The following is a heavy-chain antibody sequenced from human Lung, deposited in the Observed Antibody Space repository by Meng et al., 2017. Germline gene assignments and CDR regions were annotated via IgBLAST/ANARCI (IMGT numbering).Heavy chain of an antibody. V-gene: IGHV4-31*03. CDR1: GGSISSGGYY. J-gene: IGHJ4*02. CDR3: VGTIGYYYAMAY. CDR2: IYYSGST. D-gene: IGHD3-22*01. Sequence: QVQLQESVPGLVKPSQTLSPTCTVSGGSISSGGYYWSWIRQYPGKGLEWIGYIYYSGSTYYNPSLRTRVTISLDTSKNQFSLKLSSVTAADTAVYYCVGTIGYYYAMAYWGQGTLVTVSS.